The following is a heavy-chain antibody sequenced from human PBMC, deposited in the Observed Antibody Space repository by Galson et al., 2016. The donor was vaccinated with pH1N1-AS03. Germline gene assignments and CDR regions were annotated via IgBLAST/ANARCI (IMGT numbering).Heavy chain of an antibody. D-gene: IGHD3-3*01. V-gene: IGHV1-69*06. J-gene: IGHJ3*02. CDR1: GGTFSSYA. CDR2: IIAMFGTA. Sequence: SVKVSCKASGGTFSSYAISWVRQAPGQGLEWVGGIIAMFGTANYAQKVPGRVTITADKSTSTAYMELSSLRSEDTAVYYCARDANYDFWSGHDAFDIWGQGTMVTVSS. CDR3: ARDANYDFWSGHDAFDI.